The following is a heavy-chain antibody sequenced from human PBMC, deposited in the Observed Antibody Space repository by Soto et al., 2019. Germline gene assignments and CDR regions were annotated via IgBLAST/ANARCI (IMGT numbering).Heavy chain of an antibody. V-gene: IGHV1-2*06. CDR2: INPKTGTT. J-gene: IGHJ4*02. D-gene: IGHD2-21*02. CDR1: GYTFTNYY. CDR3: ARGAFISYCGGDCYPYYFDY. Sequence: ASVKVSCKASGYTFTNYYIHWVRQAPGQGLEWVGLINPKTGTTNDAPKFQGRVTMTTDTSTSTAYMELRSLRSDDTAVYYCARGAFISYCGGDCYPYYFDYWGQGTLVTVSS.